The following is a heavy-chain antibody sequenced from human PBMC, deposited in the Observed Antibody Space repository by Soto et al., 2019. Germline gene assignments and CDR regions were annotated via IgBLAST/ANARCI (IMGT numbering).Heavy chain of an antibody. CDR3: ARGGDYGDYGGAFDT. V-gene: IGHV1-18*04. CDR1: GYTFTTYG. J-gene: IGHJ3*02. Sequence: QGQLVQSGGEVKKPGASVKVSCRASGYTFTTYGMSWVRQAPGQGLEWLGWISTYNGDTNYAQKVQGRVTLTTDTSTRTAYMELRSLRYDDTAVYYCARGGDYGDYGGAFDTWGQGTLVTVSS. D-gene: IGHD4-17*01. CDR2: ISTYNGDT.